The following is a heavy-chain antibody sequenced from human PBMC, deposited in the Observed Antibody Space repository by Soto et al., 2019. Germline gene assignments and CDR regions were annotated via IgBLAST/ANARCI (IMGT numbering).Heavy chain of an antibody. CDR1: GFTFSSYS. CDR3: ARTNDYVWGSYRYSVDY. J-gene: IGHJ4*02. D-gene: IGHD3-16*02. CDR2: ISSSSSTI. V-gene: IGHV3-48*02. Sequence: PGGSLRLSCAASGFTFSSYSMNWVRQAPGKGLEWVSYISSSSSTIYYADSVKGRFTISRDNAKNSLYLQMNSLRDEDTAVYYCARTNDYVWGSYRYSVDYWGQGTLVTVSS.